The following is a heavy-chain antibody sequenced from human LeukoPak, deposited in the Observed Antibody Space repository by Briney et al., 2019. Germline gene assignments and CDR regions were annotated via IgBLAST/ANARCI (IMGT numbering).Heavy chain of an antibody. CDR3: ARGGGLDV. Sequence: GGSLRLSCAASGFTFNNYAMSWVRQAPGKGLEWVASINHNGNVNYYVDSVKGRFTISRDNAKNSLYLQMSNLRAEDTAVYFCARGGGLDVWGQGATVTVSS. V-gene: IGHV3-7*03. CDR1: GFTFNNYA. J-gene: IGHJ6*02. D-gene: IGHD3-16*01. CDR2: INHNGNVN.